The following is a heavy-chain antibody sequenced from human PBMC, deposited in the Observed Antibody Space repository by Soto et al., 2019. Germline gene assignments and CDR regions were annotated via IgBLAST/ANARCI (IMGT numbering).Heavy chain of an antibody. CDR2: ISSGSTYI. V-gene: IGHV3-21*01. D-gene: IGHD3-10*01. J-gene: IGHJ4*02. Sequence: EVQLVESGGGLVKPGGSLRLSCAASGFTFNTYGMNWVRQAPGKGLEWVSSISSGSTYIYYADSVKGRXXXXXXXXXXXXXXXXXXXXXEXTAVYYCARVLEGYYYGSGSFDYWGQXTL. CDR1: GFTFNTYG. CDR3: ARVLEGYYYGSGSFDY.